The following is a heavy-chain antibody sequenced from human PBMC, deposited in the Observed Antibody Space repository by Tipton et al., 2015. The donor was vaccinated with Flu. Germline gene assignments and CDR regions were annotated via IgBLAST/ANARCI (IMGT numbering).Heavy chain of an antibody. Sequence: GEALGSSYYWAWIRQPPGRGLEWIGNIHTSAGTYYNLSLKSRVTISVDTSKNQFSLKVSSLTAADTAVYYCARGSGYANVYLDSWGQGTLVAVSS. CDR3: ARGSGYANVYLDS. V-gene: IGHV4-38-2*02. CDR2: IHTSAGT. J-gene: IGHJ4*02. CDR1: GEALGSSYY. D-gene: IGHD5-12*01.